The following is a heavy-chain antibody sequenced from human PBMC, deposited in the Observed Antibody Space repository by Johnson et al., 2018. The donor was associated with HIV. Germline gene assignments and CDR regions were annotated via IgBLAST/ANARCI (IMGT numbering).Heavy chain of an antibody. Sequence: VQLVESGGRMVQPGESLRLSCAASGFAFSSYWMSWVRQPPGKGLEWVASIKQDGNESKYVASVKGRFTIARDNAKKFVFLQMNNLRGEDTAVYYCVSVVRMPDSAGGKAFDMGGHGTEVSVSS. CDR2: IKQDGNES. J-gene: IGHJ3*02. D-gene: IGHD2-21*01. CDR3: VSVVRMPDSAGGKAFDM. CDR1: GFAFSSYW. V-gene: IGHV3-7*01.